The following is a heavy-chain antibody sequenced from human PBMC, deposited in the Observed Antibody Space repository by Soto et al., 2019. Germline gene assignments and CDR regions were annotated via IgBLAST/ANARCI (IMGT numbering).Heavy chain of an antibody. CDR2: ISGSGGST. D-gene: IGHD3-16*02. CDR3: AKDSQYDYVWGSYRPNAAFDI. Sequence: GASLKISCAASGFTFSSYAMSCVRQAPGKGLEWGSAISGSGGSTYYADSVKGRFTIYRDNSKNTLYLQMNSLRAEDTAVYYCAKDSQYDYVWGSYRPNAAFDIWGQGTMVTVS. J-gene: IGHJ3*02. V-gene: IGHV3-23*01. CDR1: GFTFSSYA.